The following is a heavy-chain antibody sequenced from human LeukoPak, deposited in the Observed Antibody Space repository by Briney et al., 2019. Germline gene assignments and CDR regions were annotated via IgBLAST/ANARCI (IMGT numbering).Heavy chain of an antibody. Sequence: PGGSLRLSCAASGFTFSSYGVHWVRQAPGKGLEWVAVISYDGSNKYYADSVKGRFTISRDNSKNTLYLQMNSLRAEDTAVYYCARYSSSWFDYWGQGTLVTVSS. CDR3: ARYSSSWFDY. CDR1: GFTFSSYG. CDR2: ISYDGSNK. V-gene: IGHV3-30*03. D-gene: IGHD6-13*01. J-gene: IGHJ4*02.